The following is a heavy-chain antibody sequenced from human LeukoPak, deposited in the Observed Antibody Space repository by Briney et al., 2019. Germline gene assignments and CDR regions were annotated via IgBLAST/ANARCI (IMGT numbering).Heavy chain of an antibody. J-gene: IGHJ4*02. CDR1: GGTFSSYA. CDR2: IIPILGIA. CDR3: AREVVAYYFDY. Sequence: SVKVSCKASGGTFSSYAISWVRQAPGQGLEWMGRIIPILGIANYAQKFQGRVTITADKSTSTAYMELSSLRSEDTAVYYCAREVVAYYFDYWGQGTLVTVSS. V-gene: IGHV1-69*04. D-gene: IGHD3-22*01.